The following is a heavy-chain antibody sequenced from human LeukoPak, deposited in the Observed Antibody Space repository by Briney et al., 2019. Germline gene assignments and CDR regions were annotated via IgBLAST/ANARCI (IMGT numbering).Heavy chain of an antibody. V-gene: IGHV1-46*01. CDR1: GYTFTSYY. CDR2: INPSGGST. Sequence: ASVKVSCKASGYTFTSYYMHWVRQAPGQGREWMGIINPSGGSTSYAQKFQGRVTMTRDTSTSTVYMELSSLRSEDTAVYYCARCGREYGSSWYAFDYWGQGTLVTVSS. D-gene: IGHD6-13*01. J-gene: IGHJ4*02. CDR3: ARCGREYGSSWYAFDY.